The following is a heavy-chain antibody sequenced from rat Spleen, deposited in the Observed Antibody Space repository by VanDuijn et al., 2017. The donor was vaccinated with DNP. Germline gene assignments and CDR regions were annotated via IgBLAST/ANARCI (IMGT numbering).Heavy chain of an antibody. CDR2: IWGDGST. D-gene: IGHD1-2*01. J-gene: IGHJ4*01. V-gene: IGHV2-4*01. CDR1: GFSLTSYG. CDR3: ARYSTSYVLDA. Sequence: QVQLKESGPGLVQPSQTLSLTCTVSGFSLTSYGVSWVRQPPGKGLEWMGGIWGDGSTAYNSLLKSRLSISRDTSKSQVFLKMNSLQTEDTATYYCARYSTSYVLDAWGQGVSVTVSS.